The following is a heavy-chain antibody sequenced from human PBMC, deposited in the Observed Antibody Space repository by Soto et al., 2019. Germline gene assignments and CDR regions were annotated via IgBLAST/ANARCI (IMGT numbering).Heavy chain of an antibody. CDR3: AYYYDSSGTNWFDP. J-gene: IGHJ5*02. D-gene: IGHD3-22*01. Sequence: SEALFLTCAVSGGSISSGGYSWSWIRQPPGKGLEWIGYIYHSGSTYYNPSLKSRVTISVDRSKNQFSLKLSSVTAADTAVYYCAYYYDSSGTNWFDPWGQGTLVTVSS. CDR1: GGSISSGGYS. V-gene: IGHV4-30-2*01. CDR2: IYHSGST.